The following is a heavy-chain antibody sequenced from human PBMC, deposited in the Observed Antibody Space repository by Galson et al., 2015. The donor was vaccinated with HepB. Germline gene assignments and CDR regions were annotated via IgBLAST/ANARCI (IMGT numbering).Heavy chain of an antibody. CDR2: IGTAGDT. V-gene: IGHV3-13*04. Sequence: SLRLSCAASGFTFSSYDMHWVRQATGKGLEWVSAIGTAGDTYYPGSVKGRFTISRENAKNSLYLQMNSLRAGDTAVYYCARADTNVFPGTPKHWYFDLWGRGTLVTVSS. D-gene: IGHD2-8*01. J-gene: IGHJ2*01. CDR1: GFTFSSYD. CDR3: ARADTNVFPGTPKHWYFDL.